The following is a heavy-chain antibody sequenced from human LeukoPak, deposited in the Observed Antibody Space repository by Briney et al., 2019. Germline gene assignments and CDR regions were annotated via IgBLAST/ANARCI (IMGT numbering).Heavy chain of an antibody. CDR1: GFTFSGSA. CDR3: TRLSGDPPT. V-gene: IGHV3-73*01. D-gene: IGHD4-17*01. CDR2: IRSKANSYAT. Sequence: VGSLRLSCAASGFTFSGSAMYWVRQASGKGLEWVGRIRSKANSYATAYAASVKGRFTISRDDSKNTANLQLRSLKTDDSAVYYCTRLSGDPPTRGQGTLVTVSS. J-gene: IGHJ1*01.